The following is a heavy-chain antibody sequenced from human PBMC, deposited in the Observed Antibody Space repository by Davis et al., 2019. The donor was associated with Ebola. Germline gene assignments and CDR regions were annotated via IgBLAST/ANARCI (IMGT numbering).Heavy chain of an antibody. CDR1: GYTFSKYW. Sequence: GESLKISCKVSGYTFSKYWIGWVRQMPGKGLEWMGVIFPGDSDTRYSPSFQGQVIISADKSTSTAYLEWSRLKASDTAIYYCARGPYFYMDVWGKGTPVTVSS. CDR3: ARGPYFYMDV. V-gene: IGHV5-51*01. CDR2: IFPGDSDT. J-gene: IGHJ6*03.